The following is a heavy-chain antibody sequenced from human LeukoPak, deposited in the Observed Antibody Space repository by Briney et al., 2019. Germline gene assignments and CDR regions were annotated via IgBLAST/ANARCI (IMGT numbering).Heavy chain of an antibody. CDR3: GKGIAVAGRSFDY. D-gene: IGHD6-19*01. CDR2: ISGSGGST. J-gene: IGHJ4*02. V-gene: IGHV3-23*01. CDR1: GFTFSSYA. Sequence: GGSLRLSCAASGFTFSSYAMSWVRQAPWKGLEWVSAISGSGGSTYYADSVKGRFTISRDNSKNTLYLQMNSLRAEDTAVYYCGKGIAVAGRSFDYWGQGTLVTVSS.